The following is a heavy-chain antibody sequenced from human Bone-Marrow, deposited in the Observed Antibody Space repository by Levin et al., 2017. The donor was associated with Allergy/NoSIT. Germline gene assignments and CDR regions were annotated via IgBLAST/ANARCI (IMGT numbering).Heavy chain of an antibody. CDR3: ARTAGIPVANRRFDT. CDR1: GGSIRSTSYY. V-gene: IGHV4-39*07. Sequence: SQTLSLTCTVSGGSIRSTSYYWAWIRQSPGKGLEWIGSIYYSGDSFYNPSVKSPVTMSLDTSKNQFSLKLNSVTAADTAVYYCARTAGIPVANRRFDTWGQGTLVTVSS. J-gene: IGHJ4*02. D-gene: IGHD5-12*01. CDR2: IYYSGDS.